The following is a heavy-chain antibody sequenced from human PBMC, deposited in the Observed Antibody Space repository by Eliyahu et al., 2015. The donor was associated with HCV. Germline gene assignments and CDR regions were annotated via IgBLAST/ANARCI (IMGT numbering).Heavy chain of an antibody. J-gene: IGHJ3*02. CDR1: GFTFDDYG. CDR2: INWNGGNT. V-gene: IGHV3-20*01. Sequence: EVQLMESGGGVVRPGGSLRLSCTASGFTFDDYGMSWVRQGPGKGLEWVSGINWNGGNTDYADSVKGRFTISRDNAKNSLYLQMNNLRAEDTAFYHCARDTGRTGAFDIWGQGTMVTVSS. CDR3: ARDTGRTGAFDI. D-gene: IGHD1-1*01.